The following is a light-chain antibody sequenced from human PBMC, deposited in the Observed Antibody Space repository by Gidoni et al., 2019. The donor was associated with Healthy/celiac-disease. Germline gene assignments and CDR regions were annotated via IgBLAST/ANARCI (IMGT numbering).Light chain of an antibody. V-gene: IGLV2-14*01. CDR3: SSYTSSSTLV. CDR1: SSDVGGYNY. J-gene: IGLJ1*01. CDR2: EVS. Sequence: QSALTQPASVSGSPGQSITISCTGTSSDVGGYNYVSWYQQHPGKAPKLMIYEVSNRPSGVSNRFSGSKSGNTASLTISGLQAEDEADYYCSSYTSSSTLVFATETKVTVL.